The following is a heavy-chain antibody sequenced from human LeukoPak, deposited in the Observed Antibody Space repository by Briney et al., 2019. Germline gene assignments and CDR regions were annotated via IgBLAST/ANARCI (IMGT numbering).Heavy chain of an antibody. CDR3: AKVKAPGYQLRFGGFDI. CDR1: GFTFSSYA. CDR2: ISGSGGST. V-gene: IGHV3-23*01. J-gene: IGHJ3*02. Sequence: PGGSLRLSCAASGFTFSSYAMSWVRQAPGKGLEWVSAISGSGGSTYYADSVKGRFTISRDNSKNTLYLQMNSLRAEDTAVYYCAKVKAPGYQLRFGGFDIWGQGTMVTVSS. D-gene: IGHD2-2*01.